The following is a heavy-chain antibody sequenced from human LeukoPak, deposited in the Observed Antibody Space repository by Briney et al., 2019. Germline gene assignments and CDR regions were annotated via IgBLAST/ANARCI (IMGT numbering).Heavy chain of an antibody. CDR1: GYIFTSYG. J-gene: IGHJ3*01. V-gene: IGHV1-18*01. CDR3: ARVMLPAREYYYDSSGDAFDL. Sequence: ASGKFACKASGYIFTSYGLSWVRQAPGQGFDWIEWICAYNGNTNYAQKPQGRLTMTTDTSTSIAYMELRSLRSDDTAVYYCARVMLPAREYYYDSSGDAFDLWGQGTMVTVSS. CDR2: ICAYNGNT. D-gene: IGHD3-22*01.